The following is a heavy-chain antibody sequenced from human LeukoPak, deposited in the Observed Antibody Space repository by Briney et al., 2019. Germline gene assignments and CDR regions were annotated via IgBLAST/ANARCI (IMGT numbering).Heavy chain of an antibody. CDR3: ASHPPPSAYDFWSGYYSEGYYYYYYYMDV. D-gene: IGHD3-3*01. Sequence: GGSLRLSCAASGFTFSSYSMNWVRQAPGKGLEWVSSISSSSSYIYYADSVKDRFTISRDNAKNSLYLQMNSLRAEDTAVYYCASHPPPSAYDFWSGYYSEGYYYYYYYMDVWGKGTTVTVSS. J-gene: IGHJ6*03. CDR1: GFTFSSYS. V-gene: IGHV3-21*01. CDR2: ISSSSSYI.